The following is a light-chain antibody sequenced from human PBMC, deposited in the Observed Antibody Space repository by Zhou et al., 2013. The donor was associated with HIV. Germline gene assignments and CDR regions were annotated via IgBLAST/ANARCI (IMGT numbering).Light chain of an antibody. V-gene: IGKV2-24*01. CDR3: MQATQFPRT. CDR1: QGLAHSNGETY. J-gene: IGKJ1*01. Sequence: DIVMTQTPLSSPVTLGQPASITCKSSQGLAHSNGETYLSWYHQRPGQPPRLLVERVSDRVPWVAARFSGSGTGTNFTLTITRVEPDDGGLYYCMQATQFPRTFGQGTHVEVK. CDR2: RVS.